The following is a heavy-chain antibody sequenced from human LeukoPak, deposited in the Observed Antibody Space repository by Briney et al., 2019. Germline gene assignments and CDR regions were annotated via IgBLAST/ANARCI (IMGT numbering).Heavy chain of an antibody. CDR1: GLTFSSYT. CDR3: ARAVAVAGPLNY. J-gene: IGHJ4*02. CDR2: ISYDGNYK. V-gene: IGHV3-30-3*01. D-gene: IGHD6-19*01. Sequence: PGGSLRLSCAASGLTFSSYTMHWVRQAPGKGLEWVAVISYDGNYKYYADSVKGRFTISRDNSKNTLYLQMNSLRAEDTAVYYCARAVAVAGPLNYWGQRTLVTVSS.